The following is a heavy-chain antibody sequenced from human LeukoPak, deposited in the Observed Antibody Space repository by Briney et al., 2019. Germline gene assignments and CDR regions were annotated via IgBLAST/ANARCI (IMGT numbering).Heavy chain of an antibody. CDR2: IYHSGST. V-gene: IGHV4-4*02. CDR1: GGSISSSNW. J-gene: IGHJ4*02. CDR3: ARGYSSSWTRSLDY. D-gene: IGHD6-13*01. Sequence: SETLSLTCAVSGGSISSSNWWSWVRPPPGKGLEWIGEIYHSGSTNYNPSLKSRVTISVGKSKNQFSLKLSSVTAADTAVYYCARGYSSSWTRSLDYWGQGTLVTVSS.